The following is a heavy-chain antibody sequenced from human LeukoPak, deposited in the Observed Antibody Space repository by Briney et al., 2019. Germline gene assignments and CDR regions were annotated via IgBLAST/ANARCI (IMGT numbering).Heavy chain of an antibody. D-gene: IGHD3-22*01. J-gene: IGHJ4*02. Sequence: GGSLRLSCAASGFTFSSYAMSWVRQAPGKGPEWVSVISGSGGSTYYAGSVKGRSTISRDNSKNTLYLQMSSLRAEDTAVYYCAKVASGLDYYDSTGYYLDYWGQGSLVTVSS. CDR2: ISGSGGST. CDR1: GFTFSSYA. CDR3: AKVASGLDYYDSTGYYLDY. V-gene: IGHV3-23*01.